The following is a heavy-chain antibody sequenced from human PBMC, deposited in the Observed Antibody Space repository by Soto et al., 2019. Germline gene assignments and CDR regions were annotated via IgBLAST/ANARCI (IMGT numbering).Heavy chain of an antibody. CDR2: INHSGST. CDR3: ARTRIFGVVPNYYYYYMDV. V-gene: IGHV4-34*01. CDR1: GGSFSGYY. Sequence: SETLSLTCAVYGGSFSGYYWSWIRQPPGKGLEWIGEINHSGSTNYNPSLKSRVTISVDTSKNQFSLKLSSVTAADTAVYYCARTRIFGVVPNYYYYYMDVWGKGTTVTVSS. J-gene: IGHJ6*03. D-gene: IGHD3-3*01.